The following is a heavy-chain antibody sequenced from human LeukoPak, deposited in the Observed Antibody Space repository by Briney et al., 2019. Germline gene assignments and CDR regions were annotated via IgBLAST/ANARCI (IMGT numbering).Heavy chain of an antibody. Sequence: EASVKVSCKASGYTFTGYYMHWVRQAPGQGLEWMGGIIPIFGTANYAQKFQGRVTITADESTSTAYMELSSLRSEDTAVYYCARSADYYDSSGYMVFYYWGQGTLVTVSS. CDR2: IIPIFGTA. V-gene: IGHV1-69*13. CDR3: ARSADYYDSSGYMVFYY. J-gene: IGHJ4*02. CDR1: GYTFTGYY. D-gene: IGHD3-22*01.